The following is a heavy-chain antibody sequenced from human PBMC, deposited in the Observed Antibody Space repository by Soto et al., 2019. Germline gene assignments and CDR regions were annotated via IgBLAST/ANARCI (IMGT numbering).Heavy chain of an antibody. CDR2: ISYDGSNK. CDR3: ATGVAARLDYYYGMDV. V-gene: IGHV3-30-3*01. Sequence: PGGSLRLSCAASGFTFSSYGMHSVRQAPGKGLEWVAVISYDGSNKYYADSVKGRFTISRDNSKNTLYLQMNSLRAEDTDVYYCATGVAARLDYYYGMDVWGQGTTVTVSS. D-gene: IGHD6-6*01. CDR1: GFTFSSYG. J-gene: IGHJ6*02.